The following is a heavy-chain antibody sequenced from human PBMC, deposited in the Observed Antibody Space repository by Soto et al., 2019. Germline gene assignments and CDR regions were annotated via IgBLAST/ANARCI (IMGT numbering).Heavy chain of an antibody. CDR2: KKQEGSEK. CDR1: GFTFSSYW. V-gene: IGHV3-7*04. J-gene: IGHJ6*02. D-gene: IGHD3-22*01. Sequence: PGGSLRLSCASSGFTFSSYWMSLVRQAPGKGLEWVANKKQEGSEKYYVDSVKGRFTISRDNAKNSLYLQMNSLRAEDTAVYYCARFYYDSSGYLPSPYYYYYGMDVWGQGTTVT. CDR3: ARFYYDSSGYLPSPYYYYYGMDV.